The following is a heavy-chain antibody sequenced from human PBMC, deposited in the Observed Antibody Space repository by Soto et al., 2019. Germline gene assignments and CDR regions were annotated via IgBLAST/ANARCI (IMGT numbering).Heavy chain of an antibody. Sequence: PGGSLRLSCAACGFTFSSYSMNWVRQAPGKGLEWVSSISSSSSYIYYADSVKGRFTISRDNAKNSLYLQMNSLRAEDTAVYYCASHPGGFGGYYYYYYMDVWGKGTTVTVSS. V-gene: IGHV3-21*01. CDR1: GFTFSSYS. CDR2: ISSSSSYI. D-gene: IGHD3-10*01. J-gene: IGHJ6*03. CDR3: ASHPGGFGGYYYYYYMDV.